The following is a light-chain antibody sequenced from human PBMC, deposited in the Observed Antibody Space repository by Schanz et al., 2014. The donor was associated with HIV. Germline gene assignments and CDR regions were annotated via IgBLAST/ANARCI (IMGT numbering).Light chain of an antibody. CDR2: EVI. CDR1: SSDVGGYNH. V-gene: IGLV2-8*01. J-gene: IGLJ3*02. CDR3: GTWDDSLKGWV. Sequence: QSALTQPPSASGSPGQSVTISCTGTSSDVGGYNHVSWYQQHPGKAPKLMIYEVIKRPSGVPDRFSGSKSGSTASLTVSGLQSEDEADYYCGTWDDSLKGWVFGGGTQLTVL.